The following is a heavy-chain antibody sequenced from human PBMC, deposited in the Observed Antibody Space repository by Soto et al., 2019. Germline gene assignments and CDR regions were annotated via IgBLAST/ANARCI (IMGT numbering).Heavy chain of an antibody. Sequence: SVKVSCKASGGTFSSYAISWVRQAPGQGLEWMGGIIPIFGTANYADSVKGRFTISRDNSKSTLYLQMNSLRAEDTAVYYCAKDMVHCTGTRCARYFEKWGRGTLVTVSS. V-gene: IGHV1-69*05. J-gene: IGHJ4*02. CDR1: GGTFSSYA. CDR3: AKDMVHCTGTRCARYFEK. D-gene: IGHD2-8*02. CDR2: IIPIFGTA.